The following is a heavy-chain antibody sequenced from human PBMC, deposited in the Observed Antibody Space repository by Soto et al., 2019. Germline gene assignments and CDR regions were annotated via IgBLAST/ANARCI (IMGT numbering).Heavy chain of an antibody. J-gene: IGHJ6*03. CDR2: ISAYNGNT. Sequence: ASVKVSCKASGYTFTSYGISWVRQAPGQGLEWMGWISAYNGNTNYAQRLQGRVTMTTDTSTSTAYMELRSLRSDDTAVYYCARGDQTYYYYYMDVWGKGTTVTVSS. D-gene: IGHD4-17*01. V-gene: IGHV1-18*01. CDR3: ARGDQTYYYYYMDV. CDR1: GYTFTSYG.